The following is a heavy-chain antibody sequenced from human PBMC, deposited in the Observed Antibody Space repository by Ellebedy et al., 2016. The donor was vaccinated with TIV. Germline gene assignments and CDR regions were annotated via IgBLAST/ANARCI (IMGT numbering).Heavy chain of an antibody. CDR2: IDWDDDK. CDR3: ARILCGGSPGDFDY. J-gene: IGHJ4*02. Sequence: SGPTLVXPTQTLTLTCTFSGFSLSTSGMCVSWIRQPPGKALEWLALIDWDDDKYYSTSLKTRLTISKDTSKNQVVLTMTNMDPVDTATYYCARILCGGSPGDFDYWGQGTLVTVSS. D-gene: IGHD2-15*01. V-gene: IGHV2-70*01. CDR1: GFSLSTSGMC.